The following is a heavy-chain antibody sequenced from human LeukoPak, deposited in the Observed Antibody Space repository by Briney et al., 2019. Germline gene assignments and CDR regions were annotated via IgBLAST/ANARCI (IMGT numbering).Heavy chain of an antibody. V-gene: IGHV3-43D*03. CDR2: ISWDGGST. CDR3: AKDRLIKAVGGYYMDV. CDR1: GFTFSNYA. J-gene: IGHJ6*03. D-gene: IGHD3-16*01. Sequence: QSGGSLRLSCAASGFTFSNYAMHWVRQAPGKGLEWVSLISWDGGSTYYADSVKGRFTISRDNSKNSLYLQMNSLRAEDTALYYCAKDRLIKAVGGYYMDVWGKGTTVTVSS.